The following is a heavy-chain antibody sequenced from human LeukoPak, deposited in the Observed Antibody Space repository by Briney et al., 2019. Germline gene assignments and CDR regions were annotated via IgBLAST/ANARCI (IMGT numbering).Heavy chain of an antibody. Sequence: GGSLRLSCAASGFTFSSYGMHWVRQAPGKGLEWVAVISYDGSNKYYADSVKGRFTISRDNSKNTLYLQMNSLRAEDTAVYYCARSPQDIVVVPAAIYAFDIWGQGTMVTVSS. V-gene: IGHV3-30*03. D-gene: IGHD2-2*01. CDR1: GFTFSSYG. J-gene: IGHJ3*02. CDR2: ISYDGSNK. CDR3: ARSPQDIVVVPAAIYAFDI.